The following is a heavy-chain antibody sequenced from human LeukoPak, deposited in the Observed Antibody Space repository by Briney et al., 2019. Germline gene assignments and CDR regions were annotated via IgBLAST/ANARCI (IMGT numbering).Heavy chain of an antibody. Sequence: ASVKVSCKASGYTFTNYYIHWVRQAPGQGLEWMGMINPSGGSTVYAQMLQGRLTMTRDLSSRTVYMELNSLTSEDTAVYYCARGRTTQSYASSGFYPRDYWGQGTLVTVSS. CDR1: GYTFTNYY. CDR3: ARGRTTQSYASSGFYPRDY. V-gene: IGHV1-46*01. CDR2: INPSGGST. D-gene: IGHD3-22*01. J-gene: IGHJ4*02.